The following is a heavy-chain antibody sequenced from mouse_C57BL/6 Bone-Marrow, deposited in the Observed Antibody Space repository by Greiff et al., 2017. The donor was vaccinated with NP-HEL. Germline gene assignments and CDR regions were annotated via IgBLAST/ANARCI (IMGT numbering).Heavy chain of an antibody. Sequence: EVKVVESGGDLVKPGGSLKLSCAASGFTFSSYGMSWVRQTPDKRLEWVATISSGGSYTYYPDSVKGRFTISRDNAKNTLYLQMSSLKSEDTAMYYCASPYDYDVAWFAYWGQGILVTVSA. V-gene: IGHV5-6*01. CDR3: ASPYDYDVAWFAY. CDR1: GFTFSSYG. J-gene: IGHJ3*01. D-gene: IGHD2-4*01. CDR2: ISSGGSYT.